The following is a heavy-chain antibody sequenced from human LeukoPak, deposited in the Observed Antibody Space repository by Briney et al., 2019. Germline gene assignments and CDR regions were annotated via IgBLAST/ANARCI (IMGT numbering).Heavy chain of an antibody. Sequence: GGSLRLSCGVSGFTFSSYAVHWIRQAPGRGLEWVAFISYDGSDKYYADSVKGRFAISRDNSKNTVYLQMNSLRVEDTAVYYCARDLSTRYTYDFWGQGTQVTVSS. J-gene: IGHJ4*02. CDR3: ARDLSTRYTYDF. V-gene: IGHV3-30*09. D-gene: IGHD3-16*02. CDR2: ISYDGSDK. CDR1: GFTFSSYA.